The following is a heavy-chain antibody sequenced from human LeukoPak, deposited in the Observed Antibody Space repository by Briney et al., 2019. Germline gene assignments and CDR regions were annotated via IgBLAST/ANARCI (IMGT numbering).Heavy chain of an antibody. J-gene: IGHJ6*02. V-gene: IGHV6-1*01. Sequence: SQTLSLTCAISGDSVSSNSAAWNWLRQSPSRGLEWLGRTYYRSKWYNDYTVSVKTRIIIKPDTSRNQFSLQVNSVTPEDTAVYYCARGYGRGMDVWGQGTTVTVSS. CDR3: ARGYGRGMDV. D-gene: IGHD5-18*01. CDR1: GDSVSSNSAA. CDR2: TYYRSKWYN.